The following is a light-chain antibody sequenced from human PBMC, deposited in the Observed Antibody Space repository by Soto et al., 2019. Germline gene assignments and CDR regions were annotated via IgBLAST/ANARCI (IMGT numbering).Light chain of an antibody. CDR1: QNIARS. J-gene: IGKJ1*01. CDR3: QPDEYFWT. CDR2: QAS. V-gene: IGKV1-5*03. Sequence: DIQMTQSPSTLSASVGDRVTITCRASQNIARSLAWYQQKPGKAPKVLIYQASSLDSGVPSRFSGRGFGTEFTLTITTLQPDASANYYYQPDEYFWTFGQGTKVDIK.